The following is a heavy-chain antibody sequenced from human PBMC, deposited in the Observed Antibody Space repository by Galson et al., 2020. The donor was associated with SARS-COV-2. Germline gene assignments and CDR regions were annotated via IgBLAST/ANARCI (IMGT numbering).Heavy chain of an antibody. CDR2: ISPYNSNT. V-gene: IGHV1-18*01. CDR1: GYTFTTFY. CDR3: ARSLSLGDCSGGSCFFY. D-gene: IGHD2-15*01. Sequence: ASVKVSCKASGYTFTTFYITWVRQAPGQGLQWMRKISPYNSNTNYTEKPQGRVTMTTDTSTSTAYMELRSLTSDDTAVYYCARSLSLGDCSGGSCFFYWGQGTLVTVSS. J-gene: IGHJ4*02.